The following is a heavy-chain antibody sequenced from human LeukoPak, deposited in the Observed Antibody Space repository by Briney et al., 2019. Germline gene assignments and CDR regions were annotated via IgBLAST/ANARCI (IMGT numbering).Heavy chain of an antibody. CDR3: AREEDGSGSYYNDY. Sequence: SQTLSLTCVISGDSVSSNSAAWNWIRQSPSRGLEWLGRTYYRSKWYNDYAVSVKSRITINPDTSKNQFSLKLSSVTAADTAVYYCAREEDGSGSYYNDYWGQGTLVTVSS. J-gene: IGHJ4*02. CDR1: GDSVSSNSAA. CDR2: TYYRSKWYN. D-gene: IGHD3-10*01. V-gene: IGHV6-1*01.